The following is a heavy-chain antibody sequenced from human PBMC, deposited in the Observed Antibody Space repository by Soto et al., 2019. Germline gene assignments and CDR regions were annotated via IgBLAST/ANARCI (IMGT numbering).Heavy chain of an antibody. CDR1: GFMFDDHG. J-gene: IGHJ1*01. CDR2: IGFDGNNI. Sequence: GGSMRLSCAASGFMFDDHGMHWVRQAPGKGLEWVAVIGFDGNNIYYADSVKGRFTISRDNSKNTLYLAMHSLRPEDTAVYHRAKDLYGISSGHWGQGTLVTVSS. CDR3: AKDLYGISSGH. D-gene: IGHD6-6*01. V-gene: IGHV3-30*02.